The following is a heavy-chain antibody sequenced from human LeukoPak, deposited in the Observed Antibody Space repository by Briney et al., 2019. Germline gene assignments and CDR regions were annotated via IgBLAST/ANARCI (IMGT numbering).Heavy chain of an antibody. V-gene: IGHV3-7*01. CDR2: IKKDASEI. CDR3: ARWRGGQSEFDS. J-gene: IGHJ4*02. Sequence: GGSLRLSCAASGFTLSMYSMSWVRQAPGKGLEWVAFIKKDASEIDYVDSLKGRVTISRDDAKNSLDLQMNSLRVDDTAVYYCARWRGGQSEFDSWGQGTLVTVSS. CDR1: GFTLSMYS. D-gene: IGHD3-16*01.